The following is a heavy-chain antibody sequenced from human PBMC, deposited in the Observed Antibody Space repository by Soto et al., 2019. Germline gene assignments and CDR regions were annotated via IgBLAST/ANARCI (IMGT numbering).Heavy chain of an antibody. CDR2: ISAYNGNT. D-gene: IGHD3-3*01. Sequence: ASVKVSCKASGYTFTSYGISWVRQAPGQGLEWMGWISAYNGNTNYAQKLQGRVTMTTDTSTSTAYMELRSLRSDDTAVYYCASSTLDMIYDFWSGSNRFDYWGQGTLVTVSS. V-gene: IGHV1-18*01. CDR1: GYTFTSYG. CDR3: ASSTLDMIYDFWSGSNRFDY. J-gene: IGHJ4*02.